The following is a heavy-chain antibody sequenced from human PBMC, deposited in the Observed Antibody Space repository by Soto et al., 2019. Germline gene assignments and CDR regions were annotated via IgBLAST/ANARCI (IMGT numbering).Heavy chain of an antibody. CDR1: GYSISSGYQ. D-gene: IGHD3-16*01. V-gene: IGHV4-38-2*02. J-gene: IGHJ5*02. CDR2: VYHDGRT. CDR3: ARDFYASPAADWFDP. Sequence: SETLSLTCGVSGYSISSGYQWGWIRRPPGKGPEWCGSVYHDGRTRYNPPLESRVTISVDTSKNQFSLNLNSVTVADTAMYYCARDFYASPAADWFDPWGQGTLVTVS.